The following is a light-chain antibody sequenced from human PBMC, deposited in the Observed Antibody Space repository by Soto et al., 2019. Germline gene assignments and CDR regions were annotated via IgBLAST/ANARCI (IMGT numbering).Light chain of an antibody. V-gene: IGLV2-14*03. Sequence: QAVVTQPGSVSGSPGQSISISCIGTSSDVGSYNYVSWYQQHPGRAPKLMIYEVINRPSGVSNRFSGSKSGNTASLTISGLQAEDEADYYCSSYTSSSSLYVFGTGTKLTVL. CDR3: SSYTSSSSLYV. CDR1: SSDVGSYNY. J-gene: IGLJ1*01. CDR2: EVI.